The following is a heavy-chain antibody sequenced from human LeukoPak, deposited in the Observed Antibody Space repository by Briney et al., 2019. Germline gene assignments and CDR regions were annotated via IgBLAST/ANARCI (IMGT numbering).Heavy chain of an antibody. D-gene: IGHD5-12*01. CDR1: GFAFSNAW. Sequence: PGGSLRLSCAASGFAFSNAWMSWVRQAPGKGLGWVGRIKSKTDGGTTDYAAPVKGRFTISRDDSKNTLYLQMNSPKPEDTAVYYCTTGSVDIVATYNYWGQGTLVTVSS. J-gene: IGHJ4*02. CDR2: IKSKTDGGTT. CDR3: TTGSVDIVATYNY. V-gene: IGHV3-15*01.